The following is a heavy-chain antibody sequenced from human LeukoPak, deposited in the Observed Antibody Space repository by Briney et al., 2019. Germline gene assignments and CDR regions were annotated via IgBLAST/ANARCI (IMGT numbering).Heavy chain of an antibody. J-gene: IGHJ4*02. CDR2: ISSSRSYV. V-gene: IGHV3-21*04. CDR1: GFTFSTYS. D-gene: IGHD3-22*01. CDR3: ARNPYDSSGYYSFFDF. Sequence: GGSLRLSCAASGFTFSTYSMHWVRQAPGTGLEWVSSISSSRSYVYYADSVKGRFTISRDNAKNSLYLQMNSLRAEDTAVYYCARNPYDSSGYYSFFDFWGQGTLVTVSS.